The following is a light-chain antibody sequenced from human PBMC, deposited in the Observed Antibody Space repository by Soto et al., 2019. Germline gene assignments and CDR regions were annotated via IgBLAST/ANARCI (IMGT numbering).Light chain of an antibody. CDR2: GAS. V-gene: IGKV3-20*01. Sequence: EIVLTQSPGTLSLSPGERATLSCRTSQSVSSSYLAWYQQKPGQAPRLLIYGASSRATGIPDRFSGSGSGTDFTLTISRLEPEDSVVYDCQRTWTFGQATKLDIK. J-gene: IGKJ1*01. CDR3: QRTWT. CDR1: QSVSSSY.